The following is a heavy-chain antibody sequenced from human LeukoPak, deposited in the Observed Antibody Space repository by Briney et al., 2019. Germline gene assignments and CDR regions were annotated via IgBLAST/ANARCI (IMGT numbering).Heavy chain of an antibody. CDR2: INHSGST. CDR1: GGSFSGYY. D-gene: IGHD1-26*01. Sequence: KTSETLSLTCAVYGGSFSGYYWSWIRQPPGKGLEWIGEINHSGSTNYNPSLKSRVTISVDTSKNQFSLKLSSVTAADTAVYYCARGQLATGYYYYYYGMDVWGQGTTVTVSS. CDR3: ARGQLATGYYYYYYGMDV. J-gene: IGHJ6*02. V-gene: IGHV4-34*01.